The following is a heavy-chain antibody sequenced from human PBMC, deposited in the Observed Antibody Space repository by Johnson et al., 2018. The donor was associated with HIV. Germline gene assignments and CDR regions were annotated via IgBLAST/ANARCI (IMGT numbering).Heavy chain of an antibody. CDR2: IYSGGST. CDR1: GFTVSSKY. CDR3: ARADSSSSPWMGLDI. Sequence: VQLVESGGGLIQPGGSLRLSCAASGFTVSSKYMSWVRQAPGKGLEWVSVIYSGGSTYYADSVKGRFTISRDNSKNTLYLQMNSLRAEDTAVYYCARADSSSSPWMGLDIWGQGTMVTVSS. D-gene: IGHD6-13*01. V-gene: IGHV3-53*01. J-gene: IGHJ3*02.